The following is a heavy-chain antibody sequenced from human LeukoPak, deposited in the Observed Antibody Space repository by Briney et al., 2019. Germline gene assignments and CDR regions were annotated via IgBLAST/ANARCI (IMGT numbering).Heavy chain of an antibody. J-gene: IGHJ4*02. CDR1: GFIFSDYS. V-gene: IGHV3-21*01. Sequence: GGSLRLSCAASGFIFSDYSMNWVRQTPGKRLEWVSSIDSTSTYIYYVDSVKGRFTASRDNAKRALYLQMNSLTAEDTATYYCARNFDYYGTGTYNDWWGQGTLVTVSS. CDR3: ARNFDYYGTGTYNDW. CDR2: IDSTSTYI. D-gene: IGHD3-10*01.